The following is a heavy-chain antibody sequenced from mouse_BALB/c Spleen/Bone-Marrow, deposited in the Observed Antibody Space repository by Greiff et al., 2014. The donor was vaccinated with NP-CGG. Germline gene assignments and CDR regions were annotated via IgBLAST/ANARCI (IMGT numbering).Heavy chain of an antibody. CDR2: ISSGGGST. Sequence: EVKLVESGGGLVKPGGSLKLSCAASGFAFSNYDMSWVRQTPEKRLEWVAYISSGGGSTYYLDTVKGRFTISRDNAKNTLYLQMSSLESEDKVMYYVARHRGDWGRGFAYWGQGTLVTVSA. CDR3: ARHRGDWGRGFAY. CDR1: GFAFSNYD. D-gene: IGHD4-1*01. J-gene: IGHJ3*01. V-gene: IGHV5-12-1*01.